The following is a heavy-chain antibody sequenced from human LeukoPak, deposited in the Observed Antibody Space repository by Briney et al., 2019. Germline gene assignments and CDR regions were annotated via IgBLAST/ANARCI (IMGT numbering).Heavy chain of an antibody. CDR3: AREDPVYFDY. J-gene: IGHJ4*02. CDR1: GFTFSSYS. Sequence: GGSLRLSCAASGFTFSSYSMNWVRQAPGKGLEWVSSISSSSSYIYYADSVKGRFTISRDNAKNSLYLQMNSLRDEDTAVYYCAREDPVYFDYWGQGTLATVSS. CDR2: ISSSSSYI. V-gene: IGHV3-21*01.